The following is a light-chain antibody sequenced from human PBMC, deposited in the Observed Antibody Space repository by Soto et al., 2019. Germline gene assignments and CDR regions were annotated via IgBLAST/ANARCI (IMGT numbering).Light chain of an antibody. CDR2: DAS. J-gene: IGKJ1*01. V-gene: IGKV3-11*01. CDR1: QSVSRS. CDR3: QQYSSSPGT. Sequence: EIVLTQSPATLSLSPGYRATLSCRASQSVSRSLAWYQQKPGQAPRLLIYDASKRATGIPARFSGSGSGTDFSLTISRLEPEDFAVYYCQQYSSSPGTFGQGTKVDIK.